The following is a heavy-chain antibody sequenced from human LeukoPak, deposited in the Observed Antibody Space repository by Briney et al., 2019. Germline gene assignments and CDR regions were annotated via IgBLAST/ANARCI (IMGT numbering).Heavy chain of an antibody. CDR1: GYSFTSYW. CDR3: ARWAWDSGSGSYLPYYFDY. J-gene: IGHJ4*02. Sequence: GESLKISCKGSGYSFTSYWIGWVRQMPGKGLEWMGIIYPGDSDTRYSPSFQGQVTISADKSISTAYLQWSSLKASDTAMYYCARWAWDSGSGSYLPYYFDYWGQGTLVTVSS. V-gene: IGHV5-51*01. CDR2: IYPGDSDT. D-gene: IGHD3-10*01.